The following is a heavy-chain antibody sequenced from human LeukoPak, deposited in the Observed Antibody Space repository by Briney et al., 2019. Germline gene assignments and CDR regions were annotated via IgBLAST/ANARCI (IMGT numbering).Heavy chain of an antibody. J-gene: IGHJ4*02. CDR2: INSDGSFT. CDR1: GFTFNTVW. D-gene: IGHD4/OR15-4a*01. Sequence: GGSLRLSCAASGFTFNTVWMHWVRQAPGKGPVWVSHINSDGSFTRYADSVKGRFTISRDNAKNTLYLQMNSLRAEDTALYYCARAEDNYGADYWGQGALVTVSS. CDR3: ARAEDNYGADY. V-gene: IGHV3-74*01.